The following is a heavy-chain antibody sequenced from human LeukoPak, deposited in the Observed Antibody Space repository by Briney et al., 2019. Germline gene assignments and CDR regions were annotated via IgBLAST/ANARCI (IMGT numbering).Heavy chain of an antibody. Sequence: GGSLRLSCAAYGFTFSSYSMNWVRQAPGKGLEWVSYISSSSSTIYYADSVKGRFTISRDNAKNSLYLQVNSLRAEDTAVYYCARDIGDYFDYWGQGTLVTVSS. V-gene: IGHV3-48*01. J-gene: IGHJ4*02. CDR1: GFTFSSYS. CDR2: ISSSSSTI. CDR3: ARDIGDYFDY. D-gene: IGHD2-21*01.